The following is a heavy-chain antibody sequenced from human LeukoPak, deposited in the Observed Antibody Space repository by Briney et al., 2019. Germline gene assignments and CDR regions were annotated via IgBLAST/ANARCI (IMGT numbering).Heavy chain of an antibody. V-gene: IGHV3-53*01. Sequence: PGGSLRLSCAASGFTVSTNYMSWVRQAPGKGLEWVSVIYSGGSTYYADSVKGRFTISRDNSKNTLYLQMNSLRAEETAVYYCAREGDDRSGYYPHFDYWGQGTLVTVSS. CDR2: IYSGGST. CDR3: AREGDDRSGYYPHFDY. CDR1: GFTVSTNY. J-gene: IGHJ4*02. D-gene: IGHD3-22*01.